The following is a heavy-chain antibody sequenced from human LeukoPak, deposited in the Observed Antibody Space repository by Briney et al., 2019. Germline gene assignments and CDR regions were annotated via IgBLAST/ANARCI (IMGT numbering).Heavy chain of an antibody. CDR3: AREKWEDSSGYYLVY. CDR1: GYTFTSYD. Sequence: GASVKVSCKASGYTFTSYDINWVRQATGQGLEWMGWMNPNSGNTGYAQKFQGRVTMTKDTSTRTAYMELRSLRSDDTAVYYCAREKWEDSSGYYLVYWGQGTLVTVSS. CDR2: MNPNSGNT. J-gene: IGHJ4*02. D-gene: IGHD3-22*01. V-gene: IGHV1-8*01.